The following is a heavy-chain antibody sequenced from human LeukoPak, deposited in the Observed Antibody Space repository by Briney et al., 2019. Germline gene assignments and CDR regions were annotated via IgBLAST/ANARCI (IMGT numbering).Heavy chain of an antibody. V-gene: IGHV3-30*02. CDR3: AREGGRAVPGRFDQ. CDR1: GINFRSSG. J-gene: IGHJ4*02. D-gene: IGHD6-13*01. Sequence: PGGSLRLSCAASGINFRSSGMHWVRQAPGKGLEWVTFIQNDGSDKYYAASVKGRFTISRDNSKNTVYLHMASLRADDTALYYCAREGGRAVPGRFDQWGQGTLVTASS. CDR2: IQNDGSDK.